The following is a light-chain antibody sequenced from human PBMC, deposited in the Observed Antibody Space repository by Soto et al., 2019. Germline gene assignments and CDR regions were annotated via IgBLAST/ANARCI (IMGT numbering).Light chain of an antibody. Sequence: EIVLTQSPGTLSLSPGERATLSCRASQSVSSSYLAWYQQKPGQAPRLLIYGASSRATGIPDRFSGSGSGTDFTLTISRLEPDDFSVYYCQQYGSSPPVTFGGGTKVDI. CDR2: GAS. CDR3: QQYGSSPPVT. J-gene: IGKJ4*01. CDR1: QSVSSSY. V-gene: IGKV3-20*01.